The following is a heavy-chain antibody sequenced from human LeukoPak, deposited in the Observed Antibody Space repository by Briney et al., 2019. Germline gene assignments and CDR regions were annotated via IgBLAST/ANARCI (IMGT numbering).Heavy chain of an antibody. V-gene: IGHV3-21*01. CDR2: IRSSSSYI. CDR3: AREGYTPLYSSSAEVDY. Sequence: PGGSLRLSCAASGFTFSSYSMNWVRQAPGKGLEWVSSIRSSSSYIYYADSVKGRFTITRDNAKNSLYLQMNSLRAEDTAVYYCAREGYTPLYSSSAEVDYWGQGTLVTVSS. CDR1: GFTFSSYS. J-gene: IGHJ4*02. D-gene: IGHD6-6*01.